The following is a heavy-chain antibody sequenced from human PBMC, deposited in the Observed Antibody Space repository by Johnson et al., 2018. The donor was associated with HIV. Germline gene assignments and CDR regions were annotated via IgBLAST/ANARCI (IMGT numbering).Heavy chain of an antibody. CDR2: IQSKTAGGTT. CDR3: TTRRVVGATPTPDDAFDI. Sequence: VQLVESGGGLVKPGGSLRLSCAASGFTFSNAWMNWVRQAPGKGLEWVGRIQSKTAGGTTDYAAPVKGRFTISRDDSKNTLSLQMNSLKTEDTDVYYCTTRRVVGATPTPDDAFDIWGQGTMVTVSS. V-gene: IGHV3-15*01. CDR1: GFTFSNAW. D-gene: IGHD1-26*01. J-gene: IGHJ3*02.